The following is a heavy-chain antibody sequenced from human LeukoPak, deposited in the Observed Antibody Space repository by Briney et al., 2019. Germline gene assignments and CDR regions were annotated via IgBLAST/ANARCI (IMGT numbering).Heavy chain of an antibody. CDR1: GFTFSSYA. D-gene: IGHD6-19*01. J-gene: IGHJ4*02. Sequence: GGSLRLSCAASGFTFSSYAMHWVRQAPGKGLEWVAVISYDGSNKYYADSVKGRFTISRDNSKNTLYLQMNSLRAEDTAVYYCARASLAVAIDYWGQGTLVTVSS. V-gene: IGHV3-30-3*01. CDR2: ISYDGSNK. CDR3: ARASLAVAIDY.